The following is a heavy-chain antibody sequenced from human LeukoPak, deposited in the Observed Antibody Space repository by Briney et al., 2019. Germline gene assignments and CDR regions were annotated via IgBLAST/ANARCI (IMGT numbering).Heavy chain of an antibody. V-gene: IGHV4-31*03. J-gene: IGHJ6*02. CDR1: GGSISSGDYY. CDR2: IYYSGST. D-gene: IGHD3-3*01. CDR3: ARGYDFWSGSSYGMDV. Sequence: KPSQTLSLTCTVSGGSISSGDYYWSWIRRHPGKGLEWIGYIYYSGSTFYNPSLKSRVTISVDTSKNQFSLKLSSVTAADTAVYYCARGYDFWSGSSYGMDVWGQGTTVIVSS.